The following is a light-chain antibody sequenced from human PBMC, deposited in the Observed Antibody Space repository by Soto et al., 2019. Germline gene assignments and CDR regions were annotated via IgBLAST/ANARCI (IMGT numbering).Light chain of an antibody. J-gene: IGKJ3*01. CDR3: QQYDSYSLT. CDR1: QSVSSR. CDR2: KAS. Sequence: DVQMTQSPSTLSASVGDTITIICRASQSVSSRVAWYQQKPGKAPKLLIYKASSLESGIPSRFSGSGSGTEFTLTITSLQPDDFATYYCQQYDSYSLTFGPGTTVDIK. V-gene: IGKV1-5*03.